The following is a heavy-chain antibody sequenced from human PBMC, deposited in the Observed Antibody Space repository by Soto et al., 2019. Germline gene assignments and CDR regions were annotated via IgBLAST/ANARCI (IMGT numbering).Heavy chain of an antibody. J-gene: IGHJ4*02. Sequence: PSETLSLTCTVSGGSISSGGYYWSWIRQHPGKGLEWIGYIYYSGSTYYNPSLKSRVTISVDTSKNQFSLKLSSVTAADTAVYYCARGRATVTKEMGYFDYWGQGTLVTVSS. CDR3: ARGRATVTKEMGYFDY. CDR1: GGSISSGGYY. D-gene: IGHD4-4*01. CDR2: IYYSGST. V-gene: IGHV4-31*03.